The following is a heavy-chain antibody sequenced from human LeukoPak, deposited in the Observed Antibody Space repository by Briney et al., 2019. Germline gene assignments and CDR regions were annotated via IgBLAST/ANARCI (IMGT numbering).Heavy chain of an antibody. V-gene: IGHV3-7*03. J-gene: IGHJ4*02. CDR2: IKTDGSET. D-gene: IGHD6-19*01. CDR1: GFNFRDHW. Sequence: GGSLRLSCAASGFNFRDHWMDWVRQAPGKGLEWVGHIKTDGSETYYLDSLRGRFSISRDNTNNALYLQTNSLRVEDTAVYYCVKNNGWLHLAQWGQGTLVTVSS. CDR3: VKNNGWLHLAQ.